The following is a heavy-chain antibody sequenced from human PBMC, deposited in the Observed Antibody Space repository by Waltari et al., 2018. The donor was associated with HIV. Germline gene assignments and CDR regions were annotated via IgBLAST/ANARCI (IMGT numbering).Heavy chain of an antibody. CDR2: IYYTGRA. D-gene: IGHD1-26*01. J-gene: IGHJ2*01. Sequence: QLQLQESGPGLVKPSATLSLTCPVSGGPLSRRSSLWGCVRQPPGKGLEWVGRIYYTGRAYYNPALKSRVTISVDTSKNQFSLKVTSVTAADTAVYYCARHALRVGAAYWNFDLWGRGTLVTVSS. V-gene: IGHV4-39*01. CDR3: ARHALRVGAAYWNFDL. CDR1: GGPLSRRSSL.